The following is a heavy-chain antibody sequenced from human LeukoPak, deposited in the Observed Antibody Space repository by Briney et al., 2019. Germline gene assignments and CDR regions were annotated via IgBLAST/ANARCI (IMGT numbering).Heavy chain of an antibody. CDR3: AREINDYVWGSYRAFDY. Sequence: VASVKVSCKASGYTFTSYGISWVRQAPGQGLEWMGWISAYNGNTNYAQKLQGRVTMTTDTSTSTAYMEPRSLRSDDTAVYYCAREINDYVWGSYRAFDYWGQGTLVTVSS. V-gene: IGHV1-18*01. CDR1: GYTFTSYG. J-gene: IGHJ4*02. D-gene: IGHD3-16*02. CDR2: ISAYNGNT.